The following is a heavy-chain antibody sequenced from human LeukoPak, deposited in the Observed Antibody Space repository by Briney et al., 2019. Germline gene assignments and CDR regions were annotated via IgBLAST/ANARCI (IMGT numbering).Heavy chain of an antibody. CDR3: ARDRGPSGSYYYYYMDV. CDR1: GGTFSSYA. Sequence: SSVKVSCKASGGTFSSYAISWVRQAPGQGLEWMGRIIHIFGTANYAQKFQGRVTITTDESTSTAYMELSSLRSEDTAVYYCARDRGPSGSYYYYYMDVWGKGTTVTVSS. V-gene: IGHV1-69*05. CDR2: IIHIFGTA. D-gene: IGHD1-26*01. J-gene: IGHJ6*03.